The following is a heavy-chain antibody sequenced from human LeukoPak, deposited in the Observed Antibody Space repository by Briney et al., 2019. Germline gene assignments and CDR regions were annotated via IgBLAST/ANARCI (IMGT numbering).Heavy chain of an antibody. J-gene: IGHJ4*02. D-gene: IGHD2-15*01. CDR2: IYYSGSA. CDR3: ARQLGYCSGGSCDY. Sequence: PSETLSLTCTVSGGSISSYYWSWIRQPPGKGLEWIGYIYYSGSANYNPSLKSRVTISVDTSKNQFSLKLSSVTAADTAVYYCARQLGYCSGGSCDYWGQGTLVTVSS. V-gene: IGHV4-59*08. CDR1: GGSISSYY.